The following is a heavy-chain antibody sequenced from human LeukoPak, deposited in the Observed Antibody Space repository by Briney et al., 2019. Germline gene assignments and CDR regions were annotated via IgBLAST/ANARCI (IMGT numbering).Heavy chain of an antibody. D-gene: IGHD3-9*01. CDR3: AKDRHFDCFRNYYFDY. CDR1: GFTFSNYG. Sequence: GGSLRLSCAASGFTFSNYGMSWVRQAPGKGLEWVSAISGSGGSTYYADSVKGRFTISRDNSKNTLYLQMNTLRAEDTAVYYCAKDRHFDCFRNYYFDYWGQGTLVTVSS. J-gene: IGHJ4*02. CDR2: ISGSGGST. V-gene: IGHV3-23*01.